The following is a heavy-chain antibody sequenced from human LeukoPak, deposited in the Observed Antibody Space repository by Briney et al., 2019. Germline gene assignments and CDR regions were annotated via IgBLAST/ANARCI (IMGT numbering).Heavy chain of an antibody. Sequence: GGSLRLSCAASGFTFSSYAMSWVRQAPGKGLEWVSAISGSGGSTYYADSVKGRFTISRDNDRNALYLQMNSLRDEDTAVYYCARDTNWGFDQWGQGTLVTVSS. D-gene: IGHD7-27*01. CDR1: GFTFSSYA. CDR3: ARDTNWGFDQ. CDR2: ISGSGGST. J-gene: IGHJ4*02. V-gene: IGHV3-23*01.